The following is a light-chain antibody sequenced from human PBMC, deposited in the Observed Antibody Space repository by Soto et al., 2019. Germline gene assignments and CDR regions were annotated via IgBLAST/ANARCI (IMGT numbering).Light chain of an antibody. CDR2: DVT. J-gene: IGLJ1*01. V-gene: IGLV2-11*01. CDR1: SSDVDGYNY. CDR3: CSDAGSYV. Sequence: QSALTQPRSVSGSPGQSVTISCTGTSSDVDGYNYVSWYQQHPDKAPKLMIYDVTKRPSGVPDRFSGSKSGNTASLTISGLQADDEADYYCCSDAGSYVFGTGTKLTVL.